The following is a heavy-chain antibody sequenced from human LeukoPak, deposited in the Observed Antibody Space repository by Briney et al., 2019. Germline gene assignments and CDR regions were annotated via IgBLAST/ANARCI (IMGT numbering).Heavy chain of an antibody. CDR3: AKGSGITLVRDLDY. CDR2: ISWNSETL. J-gene: IGHJ4*02. D-gene: IGHD3-10*01. CDR1: GFTLDDYA. V-gene: IGHV3-9*01. Sequence: PGRSLRLSCAASGFTLDDYAMHWIRQPPGKGLEWLSGISWNSETLGYAYPVKGRFTISRDNAKNSLYLQMNSLRADDTALYYCAKGSGITLVRDLDYWGQGTLVTVSS.